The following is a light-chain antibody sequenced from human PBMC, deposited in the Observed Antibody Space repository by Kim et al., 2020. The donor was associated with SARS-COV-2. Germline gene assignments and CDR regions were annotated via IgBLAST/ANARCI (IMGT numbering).Light chain of an antibody. J-gene: IGKJ2*01. CDR1: QSVSSNY. V-gene: IGKV3-20*01. Sequence: PGERATLSCRVRQSVSSNYLAWYQQKLGQAPRLLIYNGYSRATGIPDRFSGSGSGTDFTLTISRLEPEDCAVYYCQHYGTSPPLYTFGPGTKLEI. CDR3: QHYGTSPPLYT. CDR2: NGY.